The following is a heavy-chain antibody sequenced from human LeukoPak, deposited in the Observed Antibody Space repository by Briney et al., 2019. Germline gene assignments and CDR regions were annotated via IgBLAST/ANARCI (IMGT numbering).Heavy chain of an antibody. CDR3: AREDGGMDV. CDR1: GFTFRSYG. J-gene: IGHJ6*02. Sequence: GGSLRLSCAASGFTFRSYGMHWVRQAPGKVLEWVAVIWYDGSNKYYADSVEGRFSISRDNSKNTLYLQMNSLRVEDTAVYSCAREDGGMDVWGQGTTVTVSS. V-gene: IGHV3-33*01. CDR2: IWYDGSNK.